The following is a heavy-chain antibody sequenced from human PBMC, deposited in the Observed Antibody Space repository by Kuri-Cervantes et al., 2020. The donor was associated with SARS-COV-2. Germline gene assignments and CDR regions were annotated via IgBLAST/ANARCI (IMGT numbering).Heavy chain of an antibody. CDR2: IGTAGDT. V-gene: IGHV3-13*01. D-gene: IGHD3-16*01. CDR1: GFTFSSYD. Sequence: GGSLRLSCAASGFTFSSYDMHWVRQATGKGLEWVSAIGTAGDTYYPGSVKGRFTISRENAKNSLYLQMNSLRAGDTAVYYCARDLGGPRFGGMDGWGQGTTVTVSS. CDR3: ARDLGGPRFGGMDG. J-gene: IGHJ6*02.